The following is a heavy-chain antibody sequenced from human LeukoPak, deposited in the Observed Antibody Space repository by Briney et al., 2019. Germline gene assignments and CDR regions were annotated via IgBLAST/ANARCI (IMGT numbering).Heavy chain of an antibody. Sequence: SETLSLTCAVYGGSFSGYYWSWIRQPPGKGLEWIGEINHSGSTNYNPSLKSRVTISVDTSKNQFSLKLSSVTAADTAVYYCARGWRYDSSGYYFGWFDPWSQGTLVTVSS. V-gene: IGHV4-34*01. J-gene: IGHJ5*02. CDR2: INHSGST. CDR1: GGSFSGYY. D-gene: IGHD3-22*01. CDR3: ARGWRYDSSGYYFGWFDP.